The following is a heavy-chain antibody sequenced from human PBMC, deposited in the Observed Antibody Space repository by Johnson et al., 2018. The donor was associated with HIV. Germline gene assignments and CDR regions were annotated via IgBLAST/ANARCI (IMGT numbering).Heavy chain of an antibody. CDR2: ISSGDRA. V-gene: IGHV3-53*01. CDR3: AREMAWEDAFDV. CDR1: GFTVSSNY. Sequence: VQLVESGGGLIQPGGSLRLSCAASGFTVSSNYMSCVRQAPAKGLEWVSVISSGDRAFYVDSVKGRFTISRDNPKNSLYLQMNSLRAEDTAVYYCAREMAWEDAFDVWGQGTMVTVSS. J-gene: IGHJ3*01. D-gene: IGHD5-24*01.